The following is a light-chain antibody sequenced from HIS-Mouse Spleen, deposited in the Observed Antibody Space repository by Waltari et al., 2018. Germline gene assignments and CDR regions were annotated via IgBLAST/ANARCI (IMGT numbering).Light chain of an antibody. CDR2: EDS. V-gene: IGLV3-10*01. CDR3: YSTDSSGNHRV. J-gene: IGLJ2*01. Sequence: SYELTQPPSVSESPGQTARITCSGDALPKQYAYWYQQKSGQAPVLVIYEDSKRPAGIPERFSGSSSGTMATLTISGAQVEDEADYYCYSTDSSGNHRVFGGGTKLTVL. CDR1: ALPKQY.